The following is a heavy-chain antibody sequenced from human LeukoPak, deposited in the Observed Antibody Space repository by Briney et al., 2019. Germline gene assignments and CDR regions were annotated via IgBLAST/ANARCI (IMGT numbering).Heavy chain of an antibody. J-gene: IGHJ6*03. CDR1: GFTFSSYW. Sequence: PGGSLRLSCAASGFTFSSYWMSWVRQAPGKGLEWVANIKQDGSEKYYVDSVKGRFTISRDNAKNSLYLQMNSLRAEDTAVYYCAREGILTGYAQAGYYYYYYMDVWGKGTTVTISS. D-gene: IGHD3-9*01. V-gene: IGHV3-7*01. CDR2: IKQDGSEK. CDR3: AREGILTGYAQAGYYYYYYMDV.